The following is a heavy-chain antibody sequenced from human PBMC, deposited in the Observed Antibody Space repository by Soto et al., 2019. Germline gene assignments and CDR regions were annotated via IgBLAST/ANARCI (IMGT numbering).Heavy chain of an antibody. D-gene: IGHD1-26*01. CDR3: ARDTKWELLLALDAFDI. J-gene: IGHJ3*02. V-gene: IGHV4-59*06. Sequence: SETLSLTCTVSGGSITSYYWSWIRQPPGKGLEWIGYIYYSGSTYYNPSLKSRVTISVDTSKNQFSLKLSSVTAADTAVYYCARDTKWELLLALDAFDIWGQGTMVTVSS. CDR2: IYYSGST. CDR1: GGSITSYY.